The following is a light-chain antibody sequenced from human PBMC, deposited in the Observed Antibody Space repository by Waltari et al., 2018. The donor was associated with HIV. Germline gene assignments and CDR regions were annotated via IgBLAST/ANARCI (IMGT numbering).Light chain of an antibody. CDR1: QTLFYSPDNKNH. Sequence: DIVLTQSPESLTVSLGEGASIPCKSSQTLFYSPDNKNHLAWYQQKAGQSPKLLFSWASVRQPGVPDRFSGGGSGTNFTRTIASLQAEDVATYYCQQSYSTPLTFGPGTTVHI. J-gene: IGKJ3*01. CDR2: WAS. V-gene: IGKV4-1*01. CDR3: QQSYSTPLT.